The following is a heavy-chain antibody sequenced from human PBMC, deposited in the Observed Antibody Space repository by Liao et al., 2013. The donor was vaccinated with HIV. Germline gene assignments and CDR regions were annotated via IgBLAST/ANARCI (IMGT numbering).Heavy chain of an antibody. D-gene: IGHD2/OR15-2a*01. V-gene: IGHV4-61*02. J-gene: IGHJ4*02. CDR1: GASISSGSHY. Sequence: QLHLQESGPGLLKPSQALSLTCTVSGASISSGSHYWAWIRQPAGKGLEWIGRIYSSGSTMYNPSLKSRVAISVDTPKNQFYLKLGSVTAADTAVYYCAREEAKIALSGLPFEAGTFDSWGLGALVAVSS. CDR3: AREEAKIALSGLPFEAGTFDS. CDR2: IYSSGST.